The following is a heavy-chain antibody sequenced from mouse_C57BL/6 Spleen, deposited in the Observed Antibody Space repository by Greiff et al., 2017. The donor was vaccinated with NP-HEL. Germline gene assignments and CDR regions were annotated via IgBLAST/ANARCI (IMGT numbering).Heavy chain of an antibody. J-gene: IGHJ2*01. CDR2: IDPSDSYT. D-gene: IGHD1-1*01. V-gene: IGHV1-50*01. CDR1: GYTFTSYW. CDR3: ARLLRYGFDY. Sequence: QVQLQQPGAELVKPGASVKLSCKASGYTFTSYWMQWVKQRPGQGLEWIGEIDPSDSYTNYNQKFKGKATLTVDTSSSTAYMQLSSLTSEDSAVYYCARLLRYGFDYWGKGTTLTVSS.